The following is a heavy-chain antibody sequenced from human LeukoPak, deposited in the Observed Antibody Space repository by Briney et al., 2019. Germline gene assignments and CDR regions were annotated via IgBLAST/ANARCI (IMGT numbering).Heavy chain of an antibody. V-gene: IGHV1-2*02. CDR2: INPNSGGT. J-gene: IGHJ6*03. CDR1: GHTFTGYY. D-gene: IGHD3-3*01. Sequence: ASVKVSCKASGHTFTGYYMHWVRQAPGQGLEWMGWINPNSGGTNYAQKLQGRVTMTTDTSTSTAYMELRSLRSDDTAVYYCARGDFWSGSLYYMDVWGKGTTVTVSS. CDR3: ARGDFWSGSLYYMDV.